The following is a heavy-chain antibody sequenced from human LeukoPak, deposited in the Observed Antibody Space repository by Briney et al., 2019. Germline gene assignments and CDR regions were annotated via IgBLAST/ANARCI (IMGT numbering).Heavy chain of an antibody. D-gene: IGHD1-26*01. CDR3: ARGKSRGSHIDY. Sequence: SETLSHTCTVSGYPISSDHYWGWIRQPPGKGLEWIGSIYHSGSTYYNPSLKSRVTISVDTSKNQYSLKLRSVTAADTAVYYCARGKSRGSHIDYWGQGTLVTVSS. J-gene: IGHJ4*02. CDR1: GYPISSDHY. CDR2: IYHSGST. V-gene: IGHV4-38-2*02.